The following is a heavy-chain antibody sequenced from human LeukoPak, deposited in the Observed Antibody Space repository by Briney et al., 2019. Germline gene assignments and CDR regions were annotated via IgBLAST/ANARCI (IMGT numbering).Heavy chain of an antibody. CDR3: ARGGIASGSSWYYFDY. CDR1: GGSISSYY. J-gene: IGHJ4*02. Sequence: SETLSLTCTVSGGSISSYYWSWIRQPPGKGLEWIGYIYYSGSTNYNPSLKSRVTISVDTFKNQFSLKLSSVTAADTAVYYCARGGIASGSSWYYFDYWGQGTLVTVSS. CDR2: IYYSGST. D-gene: IGHD6-13*01. V-gene: IGHV4-59*01.